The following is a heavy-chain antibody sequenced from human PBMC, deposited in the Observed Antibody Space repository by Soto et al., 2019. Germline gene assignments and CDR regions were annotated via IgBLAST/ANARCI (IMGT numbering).Heavy chain of an antibody. D-gene: IGHD6-6*01. Sequence: QVQLVESGGGVVQPGRSLRLSCAASGFTFSSYAMHWVRQAPGKGLEWVAVISYDGSNKYYADSVKGRFTISRDNSKNTLYLQMNSLRAEDTAVYYCARDGGYSSSFFYYYYYGMDVWGQGTTVTVSS. V-gene: IGHV3-30-3*01. J-gene: IGHJ6*02. CDR3: ARDGGYSSSFFYYYYYGMDV. CDR1: GFTFSSYA. CDR2: ISYDGSNK.